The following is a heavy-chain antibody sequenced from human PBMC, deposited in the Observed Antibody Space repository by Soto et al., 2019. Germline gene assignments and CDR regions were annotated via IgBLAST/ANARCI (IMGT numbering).Heavy chain of an antibody. D-gene: IGHD6-19*01. CDR3: AKEPVVQGTGWNADY. Sequence: ELQLLESGGGLVQPGGSLRLSCAASGFIFSTYAMSWVRQAPGKGPEWVSAISARGETTYYAESVKGRFTISRDNSKNTLYLKLNNMRVEEAAVYYCAKEPVVQGTGWNADYWRQRHRVPVSS. J-gene: IGHJ4*02. V-gene: IGHV3-23*01. CDR2: ISARGETT. CDR1: GFIFSTYA.